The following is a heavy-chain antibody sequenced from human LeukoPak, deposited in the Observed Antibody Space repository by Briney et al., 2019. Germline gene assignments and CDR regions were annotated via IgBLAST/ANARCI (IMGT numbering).Heavy chain of an antibody. CDR2: IYYSGST. D-gene: IGHD3-10*01. J-gene: IGHJ5*02. Sequence: SETLSLTCTVSGGSISSSSYYWGWIRQPPGKGLEWIGSIYYSGSTYYNPSLKSRVTISVDTSKNQFSLKLSSVTAADTAVYYCARLGPSYGSGSYMYNWFDPWGQGTLVTVSS. V-gene: IGHV4-39*07. CDR3: ARLGPSYGSGSYMYNWFDP. CDR1: GGSISSSSYY.